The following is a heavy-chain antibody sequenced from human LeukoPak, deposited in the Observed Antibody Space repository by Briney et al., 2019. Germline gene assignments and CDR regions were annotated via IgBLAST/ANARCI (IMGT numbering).Heavy chain of an antibody. CDR3: VKEGVEYSYSYGDY. J-gene: IGHJ4*02. CDR1: GFSFNNYV. V-gene: IGHV3-30*18. CDR2: ISYDGGDK. D-gene: IGHD3-16*01. Sequence: GGSLRPSCAASGFSFNNYVMYWVRQAPGKGLEWVALISYDGGDKYYAESMKGRITISRDNAENTLYLQMNNLRPDDTAFYFCVKEGVEYSYSYGDYWGLGTLVTVSS.